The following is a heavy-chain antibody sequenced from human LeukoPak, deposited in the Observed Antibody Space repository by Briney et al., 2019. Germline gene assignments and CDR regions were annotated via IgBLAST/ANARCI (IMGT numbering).Heavy chain of an antibody. CDR3: ARGYYDYSNYEFDY. Sequence: APVKVSCKASGYTFTGYYMHWVRQAPGQGLEWMGRINPNSGGTNYAQKFQGRVTMTRDTSISTAYMELSRLRSDDTAVYYCARGYYDYSNYEFDYWGQGTLVTVSS. V-gene: IGHV1-2*06. CDR2: INPNSGGT. CDR1: GYTFTGYY. J-gene: IGHJ4*02. D-gene: IGHD4-11*01.